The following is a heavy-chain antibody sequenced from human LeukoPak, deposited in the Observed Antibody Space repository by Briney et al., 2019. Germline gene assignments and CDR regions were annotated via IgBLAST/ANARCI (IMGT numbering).Heavy chain of an antibody. D-gene: IGHD6-6*01. V-gene: IGHV3-23*01. CDR1: GFTFSSYA. Sequence: PGGSLRLSCAASGFTFSSYAMSWVRQAPGKGLEWVSAISGSGGSTYYADSVKGRFTISRDNSKNTLYLQMNSLRAEDTAVYYCAKISVKPPHAGSSSGPGLVDYWGQGTLVTVSS. J-gene: IGHJ4*02. CDR3: AKISVKPPHAGSSSGPGLVDY. CDR2: ISGSGGST.